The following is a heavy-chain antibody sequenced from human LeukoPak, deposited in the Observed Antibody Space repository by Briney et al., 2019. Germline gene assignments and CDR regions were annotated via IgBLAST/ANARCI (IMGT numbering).Heavy chain of an antibody. CDR1: GYTFTSYD. J-gene: IGHJ5*02. CDR2: MNPNSGNT. V-gene: IGHV1-8*01. D-gene: IGHD1-7*01. Sequence: ASVKVSCKASGYTFTSYDINWVRQATGQGLEWMGWMNPNSGNTGYAQKFQGRVTMTRNTSISTAYMELSSLRSEDTAVYCCARAPSITGTHWFDPWGQGTLVTVSS. CDR3: ARAPSITGTHWFDP.